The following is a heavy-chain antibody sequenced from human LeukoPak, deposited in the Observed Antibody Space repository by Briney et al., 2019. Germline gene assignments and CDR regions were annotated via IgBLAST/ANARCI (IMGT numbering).Heavy chain of an antibody. CDR3: AKDKTDTAMVRRFDP. CDR2: IKQDGSEK. J-gene: IGHJ5*02. Sequence: GSLRLSCAASGFTFSSYWMSWVRQAPGKGLEWVANIKQDGSEKYYVDSVKGRFTISRDNAKNSLYLQMNSLRAEDTAVYYCAKDKTDTAMVRRFDPWGQGTLVTVSS. V-gene: IGHV3-7*01. CDR1: GFTFSSYW. D-gene: IGHD5-18*01.